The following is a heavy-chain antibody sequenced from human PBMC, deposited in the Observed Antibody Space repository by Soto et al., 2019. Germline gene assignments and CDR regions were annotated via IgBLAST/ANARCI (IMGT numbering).Heavy chain of an antibody. Sequence: QVQLVQSGAEVKKHGSSVKVSCKASGGTFSSLAISWVRQAPGQGLEWMGGLVPVFGTANYAQKFQDRVTITADKSTSTSYMELSSLRSEDTAVYYCARSPGVSDHWGQGTLVTVSS. J-gene: IGHJ4*02. D-gene: IGHD3-10*01. V-gene: IGHV1-69*06. CDR3: ARSPGVSDH. CDR1: GGTFSSLA. CDR2: LVPVFGTA.